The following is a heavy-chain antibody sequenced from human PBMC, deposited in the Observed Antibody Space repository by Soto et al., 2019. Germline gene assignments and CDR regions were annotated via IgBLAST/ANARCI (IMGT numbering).Heavy chain of an antibody. Sequence: QVQLQGSGPGLVKPSQTLSLTCTVSGGSISSGGYYWSWIRQHPGKGLEWIGYIYYSGSTYYNPSLKSRVTISVDTSKNQFSLKLSSVTAADTAVYYCARAPEYCSSTSCNWFDPWGQGHLVTVSS. V-gene: IGHV4-31*03. CDR1: GGSISSGGYY. D-gene: IGHD2-2*01. J-gene: IGHJ5*02. CDR3: ARAPEYCSSTSCNWFDP. CDR2: IYYSGST.